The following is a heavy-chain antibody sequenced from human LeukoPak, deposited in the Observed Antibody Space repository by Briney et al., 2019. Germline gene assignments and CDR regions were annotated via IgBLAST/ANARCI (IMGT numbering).Heavy chain of an antibody. Sequence: GGSLRLSCAASGFTFSTYWMTWVRQAPGKGLEWVANIKQDGSEKYYVDSVKGRFTISRDNAKNSLYLQMNSLRAEDTAVYYCARVNIYDFWSGYSINYYYYYYMDVWGKGTTVTVSS. CDR2: IKQDGSEK. CDR3: ARVNIYDFWSGYSINYYYYYYMDV. CDR1: GFTFSTYW. J-gene: IGHJ6*03. V-gene: IGHV3-7*01. D-gene: IGHD3-3*01.